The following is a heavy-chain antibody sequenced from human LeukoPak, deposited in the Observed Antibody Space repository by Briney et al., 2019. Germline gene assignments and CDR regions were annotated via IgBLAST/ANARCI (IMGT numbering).Heavy chain of an antibody. CDR2: ISWNSGSI. CDR3: AKDRVVSLGHITMVRGVFNYYGMDV. J-gene: IGHJ6*02. Sequence: PGGSLRLSCAASGFTFDDYAMHWVRQAPGKGLEWVSGISWNSGSIGYADSVKGRFTISRDNAKNCLYLQMNSLRAEDTALYYCAKDRVVSLGHITMVRGVFNYYGMDVWGQGTTVTVSS. CDR1: GFTFDDYA. D-gene: IGHD3-10*01. V-gene: IGHV3-9*01.